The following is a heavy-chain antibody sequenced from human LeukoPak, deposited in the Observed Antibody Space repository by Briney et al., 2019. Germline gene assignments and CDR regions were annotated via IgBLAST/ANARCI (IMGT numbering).Heavy chain of an antibody. J-gene: IGHJ6*04. Sequence: PVGSLRLSCAASGFTFSSYWMSWVRQAPGKGLEWVANIKQDGSEKYYVDSVKGRLTISRDNAKNSLYLQMNSMRSEDTAVFCCAKCVVPNGWIRDVWGKGTTVSVFS. CDR3: AKCVVPNGWIRDV. D-gene: IGHD2-15*01. CDR1: GFTFSSYW. V-gene: IGHV3-7*01. CDR2: IKQDGSEK.